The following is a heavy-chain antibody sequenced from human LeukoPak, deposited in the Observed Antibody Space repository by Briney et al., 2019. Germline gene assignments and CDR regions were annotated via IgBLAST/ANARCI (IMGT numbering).Heavy chain of an antibody. V-gene: IGHV1-24*01. Sequence: GASVKVSCKVSGYTLTELSMHWVRPAPGKGLEWMGGFDPEDGETIYAQKFQGRVTMTEDTSTDTAYMELSSLRSGDTAVYYCATRARSSGWYSLNWFDPWGQGTLVTVSS. J-gene: IGHJ5*02. CDR2: FDPEDGET. D-gene: IGHD6-19*01. CDR1: GYTLTELS. CDR3: ATRARSSGWYSLNWFDP.